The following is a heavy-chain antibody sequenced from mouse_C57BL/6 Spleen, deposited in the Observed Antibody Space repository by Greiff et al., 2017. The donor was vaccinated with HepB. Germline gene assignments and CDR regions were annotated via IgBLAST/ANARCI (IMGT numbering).Heavy chain of an antibody. Sequence: QVQLQQPGAELVKPGASVKMSCKASGYTFTSYWITWVKQRPGQGLEWIGDIYPGSGSTNYNEKFKSKATLTVDTSSSTAYMQLSSLTSEDSAVYYCARHYDGSSWGYYFDYWGQGTTLTVSS. CDR3: ARHYDGSSWGYYFDY. D-gene: IGHD1-1*01. CDR2: IYPGSGST. CDR1: GYTFTSYW. V-gene: IGHV1-55*01. J-gene: IGHJ2*01.